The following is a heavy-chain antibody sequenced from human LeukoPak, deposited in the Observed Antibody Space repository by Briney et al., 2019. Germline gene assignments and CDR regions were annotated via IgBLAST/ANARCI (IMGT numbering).Heavy chain of an antibody. D-gene: IGHD6-13*01. CDR1: GFTFSNYY. CDR2: ISSDGGT. J-gene: IGHJ4*02. Sequence: GGSLRLSCAASGFTFSNYYMTWVRQAPGKGLEWVSGISSDGGTFYPDSVKGRFTISRDNSKNTLYLQMNSLGVADTAIYYCAKEIAAIGLPAVDYWGQGTLVTVSS. V-gene: IGHV3-23*01. CDR3: AKEIAAIGLPAVDY.